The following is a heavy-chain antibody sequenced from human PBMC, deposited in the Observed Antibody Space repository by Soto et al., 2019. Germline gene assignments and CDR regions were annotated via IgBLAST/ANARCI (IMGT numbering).Heavy chain of an antibody. D-gene: IGHD3-22*01. J-gene: IGHJ4*02. CDR2: IDPSDSYT. V-gene: IGHV5-10-1*01. Sequence: PGESLKISCKGSGYSFTSYWISWVRQMPGKGLEWMGRIDPSDSYTNYSPSFQGHVTISADKSISTAYLQWSSLKASDTAMYYCSLDTHYYDSSGYYPGTYWGQGTLVTVSS. CDR3: SLDTHYYDSSGYYPGTY. CDR1: GYSFTSYW.